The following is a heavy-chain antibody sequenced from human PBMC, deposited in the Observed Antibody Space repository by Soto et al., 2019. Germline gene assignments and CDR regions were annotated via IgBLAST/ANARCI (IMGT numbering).Heavy chain of an antibody. CDR1: GYTFTRYF. Sequence: QVQLVQSGAEVKKPGASVKVSCKASGYTFTRYFIHWVRQAPGQGLEWMAIINPSGGSTGYAQKFQGRLNMTRDTSTSTVYMELSSLRSDDTAVYYCARVAFSSSSTDYWGQGTLVTFSS. CDR3: ARVAFSSSSTDY. CDR2: INPSGGST. V-gene: IGHV1-46*01. J-gene: IGHJ4*02. D-gene: IGHD6-6*01.